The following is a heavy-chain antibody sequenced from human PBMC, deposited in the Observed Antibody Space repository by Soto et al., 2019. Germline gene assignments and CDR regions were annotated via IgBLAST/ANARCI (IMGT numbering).Heavy chain of an antibody. CDR1: GFTFSSYA. D-gene: IGHD2-21*02. CDR2: ISYDGSNK. J-gene: IGHJ4*02. Sequence: GGSLRLSCAASGFTFSSYAMHWVRQAPGKGLEWVAVISYDGSNKYYADSVKGRFTISRDNSKNTLYLQMNSLRAEDTAVYYCAREFVVVTATPLDYWGQGTLVTVSS. V-gene: IGHV3-30-3*01. CDR3: AREFVVVTATPLDY.